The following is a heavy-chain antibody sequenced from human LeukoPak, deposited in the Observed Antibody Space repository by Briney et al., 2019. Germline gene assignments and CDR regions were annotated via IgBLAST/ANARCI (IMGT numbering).Heavy chain of an antibody. Sequence: GGSLRLSCAASGFTFSSHSMNWVRQAPGKGLEWVSSISSSSSYIYYADSVKGRFTISRDNAKNSLYLQMNSLSAEDTAVYYCARAMLLWFGELSTFDYWGQGTLVTVSS. CDR2: ISSSSSYI. CDR1: GFTFSSHS. J-gene: IGHJ4*02. V-gene: IGHV3-21*01. CDR3: ARAMLLWFGELSTFDY. D-gene: IGHD3-10*01.